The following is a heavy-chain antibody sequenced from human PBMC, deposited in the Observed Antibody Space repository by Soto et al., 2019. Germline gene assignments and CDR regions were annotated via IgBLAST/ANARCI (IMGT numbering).Heavy chain of an antibody. V-gene: IGHV3-30*18. CDR2: ISYHGSNK. D-gene: IGHD2-15*01. CDR1: GFTFSSYG. J-gene: IGHJ4*02. CDR3: PKDVCSGGSFYFFLGHGLGYDY. Sequence: QVQLVESGGGVVQPGRSLRLSCAASGFTFSSYGMHWVRQAPGKGLEWVAVISYHGSNKYYADSVKGRFTISRDNSKNTILLQMISLRAEDTAVYYCPKDVCSGGSFYFFLGHGLGYDYWGKGTLVTVSS.